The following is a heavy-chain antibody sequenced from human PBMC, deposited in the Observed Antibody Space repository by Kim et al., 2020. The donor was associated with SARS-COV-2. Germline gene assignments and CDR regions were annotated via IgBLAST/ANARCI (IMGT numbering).Heavy chain of an antibody. CDR3: AKDRRDCSTTSCDFDY. D-gene: IGHD2-2*01. V-gene: IGHV3-23*01. CDR1: GFTFSSYA. J-gene: IGHJ4*02. Sequence: GGSLRLSCAASGFTFSSYAMSWVRQAPGKGLEWVSSISSSGGNTYYAHSVKGRFTISRDNSKNTLYLQMNSLRAEDTALFYCAKDRRDCSTTSCDFDYWGPGTLVTVSS. CDR2: ISSSGGNT.